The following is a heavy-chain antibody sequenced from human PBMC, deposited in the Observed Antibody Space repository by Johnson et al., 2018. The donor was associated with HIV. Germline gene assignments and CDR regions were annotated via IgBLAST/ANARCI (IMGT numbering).Heavy chain of an antibody. V-gene: IGHV3-23*04. Sequence: VQLVASVGGLVQPGGSLRMSCVASGFTFITYGMTWVRQAPGKGLEWVSAISGTRGTPYYADSVRGRFSISRDKSKDTLYLKMSSLRAEDTAVYYGAKGRGYDYDALDFWGQGTMVTVSS. CDR3: AKGRGYDYDALDF. CDR2: ISGTRGTP. D-gene: IGHD5-12*01. CDR1: GFTFITYG. J-gene: IGHJ3*01.